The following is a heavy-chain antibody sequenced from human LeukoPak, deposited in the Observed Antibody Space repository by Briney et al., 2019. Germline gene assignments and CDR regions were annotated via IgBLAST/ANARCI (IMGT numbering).Heavy chain of an antibody. CDR2: ISGGVENR. CDR3: AELGITMIGGV. J-gene: IGHJ6*04. Sequence: GGSLRLSCAASGFTFSSYALSWVRQAPGKGLEWVSSISGGVENRYYADSVKGRFIISRDDSKNTFYLQMNSLRAEDTAVYYCAELGITMIGGVWGKGTTVTISS. V-gene: IGHV3-23*01. D-gene: IGHD3-10*02. CDR1: GFTFSSYA.